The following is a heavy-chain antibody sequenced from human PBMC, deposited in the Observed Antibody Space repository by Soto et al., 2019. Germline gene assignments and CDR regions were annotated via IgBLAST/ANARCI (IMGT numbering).Heavy chain of an antibody. Sequence: GGSLRLSCAASGFTFSSYAMSWVRQAPGKGLEWVSAISGSGGSTYYADSVKGRFTISRDNSKNTLFLQMNSLRAEDTAVYYCANDLILDYYDSSAYYPPAIRIWGQGTLVTSPQ. D-gene: IGHD3-22*01. CDR1: GFTFSSYA. J-gene: IGHJ4*02. V-gene: IGHV3-23*01. CDR3: ANDLILDYYDSSAYYPPAIRI. CDR2: ISGSGGST.